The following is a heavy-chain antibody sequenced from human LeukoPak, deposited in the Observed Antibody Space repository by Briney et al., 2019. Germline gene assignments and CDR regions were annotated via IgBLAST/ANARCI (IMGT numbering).Heavy chain of an antibody. CDR1: GFTFSDSA. CDR2: IRSKGNSYAT. CDR3: ARYGRCDY. J-gene: IGHJ4*02. V-gene: IGHV3-73*01. Sequence: GGSLRLSRAASGFTFSDSAMHWVRQASGKGLEWVGRIRSKGNSYATAYAASAKGRFTISRDDSKNTAYLQMNSLKTEDTAVYYCARYGRCDYWGQGTLVTVAS. D-gene: IGHD3-10*01.